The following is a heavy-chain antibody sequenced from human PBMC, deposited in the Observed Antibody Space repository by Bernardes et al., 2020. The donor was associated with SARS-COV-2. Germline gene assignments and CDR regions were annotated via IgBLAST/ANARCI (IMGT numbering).Heavy chain of an antibody. D-gene: IGHD2-15*01. CDR1: GFTFSSYA. J-gene: IGHJ6*02. CDR3: AKEGQYCSGGSCYSGRYYYYGMDV. CDR2: ISGSGGST. V-gene: IGHV3-23*01. Sequence: GGSLRLSCAASGFTFSSYAMSWVRQATGKGLEWVSAISGSGGSTYYADSVKGRFTISRDNSKNTLYLQMNSLRAEDTAVYYCAKEGQYCSGGSCYSGRYYYYGMDVWGQGTTVTVSS.